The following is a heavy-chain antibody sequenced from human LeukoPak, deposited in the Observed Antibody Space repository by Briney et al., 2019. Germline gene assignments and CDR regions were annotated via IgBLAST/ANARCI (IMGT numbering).Heavy chain of an antibody. J-gene: IGHJ6*03. V-gene: IGHV4-31*03. CDR1: GDSMNSGGYF. Sequence: SQTLSLTCSVPGDSMNSGGYFWSWIRQHPGKGLEWIGFIYYSGSSHCNPSLKSRLTISIDTSKNQFSLNLSAVTAADTAVYYCARGAFRSTWYYQYYMDVWGKGTAVTVSS. D-gene: IGHD6-13*01. CDR3: ARGAFRSTWYYQYYMDV. CDR2: IYYSGSS.